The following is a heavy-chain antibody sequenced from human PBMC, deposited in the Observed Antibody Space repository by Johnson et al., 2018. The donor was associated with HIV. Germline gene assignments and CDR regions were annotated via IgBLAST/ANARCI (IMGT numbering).Heavy chain of an antibody. J-gene: IGHJ3*02. CDR1: GFTFSRYG. Sequence: QVQLVESGGGVVRPGGSLRLSCAASGFTFSRYGMHWVRQAPGKGLEWVAFIRYDGSNKYYVDSVKGRFTISRDNSKNPLYLQMNSLRGEDTAVYYCAKASHWAFDIWGQGTMVTVSS. V-gene: IGHV3-30*02. CDR2: IRYDGSNK. D-gene: IGHD1-1*01. CDR3: AKASHWAFDI.